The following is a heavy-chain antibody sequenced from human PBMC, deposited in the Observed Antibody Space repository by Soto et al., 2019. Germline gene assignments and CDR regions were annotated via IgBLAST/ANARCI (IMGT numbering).Heavy chain of an antibody. CDR2: ISSNGGST. V-gene: IGHV3-64D*08. Sequence: GGSLRLSCSASGFTFSSYAMHWVRQAPGKGLEYVSAISSNGGSTYYADSVKGRFTISRDNSKNTLYLQMSSLRAEDTAVYYCGKVNGVPRDWLLYYCGQGTLVTVSS. D-gene: IGHD3-9*01. CDR1: GFTFSSYA. CDR3: GKVNGVPRDWLLYY. J-gene: IGHJ4*02.